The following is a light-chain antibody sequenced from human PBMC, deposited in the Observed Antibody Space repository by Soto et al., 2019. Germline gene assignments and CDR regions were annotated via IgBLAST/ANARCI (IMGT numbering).Light chain of an antibody. V-gene: IGKV1-12*01. Sequence: DIPMTQSTSSVSASVGDRVTITCRASQSISSWLAWYEQKPGKAPKLLIYAASSLQSGVPSRFSGSGSGTDFTLTNSSLQPEDFATYYCQQGNSFMYTFGHGTKLEIK. CDR3: QQGNSFMYT. CDR1: QSISSW. CDR2: AAS. J-gene: IGKJ2*01.